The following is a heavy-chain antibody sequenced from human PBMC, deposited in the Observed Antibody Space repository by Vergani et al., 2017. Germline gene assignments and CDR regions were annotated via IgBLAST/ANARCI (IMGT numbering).Heavy chain of an antibody. D-gene: IGHD3-22*01. J-gene: IGHJ4*02. CDR3: AGXQGTSAYYYGGFDY. Sequence: MKLMESGGGLVQPGGSLRLSCAASGFTFSTYAMTWVRQAPGKGLEWVSTISRDGGSTYYADSVKGRFTISRDNSKNTLSLQMNSLTAEDTAIYYCAGXQGTSAYYYGGFDYWGQGILVTVSS. CDR2: ISRDGGST. CDR1: GFTFSTYA. V-gene: IGHV3-23*01.